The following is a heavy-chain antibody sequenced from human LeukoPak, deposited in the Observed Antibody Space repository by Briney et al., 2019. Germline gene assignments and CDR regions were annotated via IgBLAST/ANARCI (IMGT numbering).Heavy chain of an antibody. CDR3: ARDFRDTSLITYPYFMDV. D-gene: IGHD3-16*01. CDR2: IVSTSSLM. CDR1: GFTFSTYN. V-gene: IGHV3-21*01. Sequence: GGSLRLSCVASGFTFSTYNMNWVRQAPGKGLERVSSIVSTSSLMSYSDSVKGRFTISRDNAKNSVYLQMNSLRAEDTAVYYCARDFRDTSLITYPYFMDVWGKGTTVTISS. J-gene: IGHJ6*03.